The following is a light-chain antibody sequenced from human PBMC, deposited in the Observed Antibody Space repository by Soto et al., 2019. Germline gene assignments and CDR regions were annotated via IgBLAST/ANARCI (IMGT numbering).Light chain of an antibody. CDR3: AAYRSANTLVV. CDR2: EVT. J-gene: IGLJ1*01. CDR1: SRDIGNYNY. V-gene: IGLV2-14*01. Sequence: QSALTHPASVSGSPGQSITVSCTGTSRDIGNYNYVSWYQHHPGKAPKLMIYEVTSRPSGVSDRFSGSKSGMTASLTISGLPPAHEADYFCAAYRSANTLVVFGTGTKGTVL.